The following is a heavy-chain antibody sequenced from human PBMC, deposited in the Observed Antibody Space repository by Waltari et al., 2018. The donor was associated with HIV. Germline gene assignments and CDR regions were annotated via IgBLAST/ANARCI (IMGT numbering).Heavy chain of an antibody. CDR3: ARGPMFRWFDP. CDR1: GFKFDDCA. J-gene: IGHJ5*02. D-gene: IGHD3-10*02. V-gene: IGHV3-9*01. CDR2: ISWKSGNI. Sequence: EVQLVESGGDLVQPGGSLRLSCAASGFKFDDCAMHWVRQAPGKGREGVSSISWKSGNIAYADSVKGRFTISRDNAKNSLYLQMSSLRAEDTAFYYCARGPMFRWFDPWGQGTLVTVSS.